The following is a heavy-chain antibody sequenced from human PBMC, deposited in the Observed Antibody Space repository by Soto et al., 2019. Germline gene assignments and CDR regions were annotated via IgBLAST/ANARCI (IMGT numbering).Heavy chain of an antibody. CDR1: GFTFSSYA. CDR3: ARGTTMIALGDY. J-gene: IGHJ4*02. Sequence: QVQLVESGGGVVQPGRSLRLSCAASGFTFSSYAMHWVRQAPGKGLEWVAVISYDGSNKYYADSVKGRFTISRDNSKNTLYLQMNSLRAGDTAVYYCARGTTMIALGDYWGQGTLVTVSS. D-gene: IGHD3-22*01. V-gene: IGHV3-30-3*01. CDR2: ISYDGSNK.